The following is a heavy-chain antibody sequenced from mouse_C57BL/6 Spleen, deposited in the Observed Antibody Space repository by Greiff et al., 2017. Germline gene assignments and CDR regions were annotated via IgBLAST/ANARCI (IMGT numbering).Heavy chain of an antibody. D-gene: IGHD2-5*01. J-gene: IGHJ4*01. Sequence: VQLQQSGPELVKPGASVKISCKASGYAFSSSWMNWVKQRPGKGLEWIGRIYPGDGDTNYNGKFKGKATLTADKSSSTAYMQLSSLTSEDSAVYVCARSGYSNYPYYAMDYWGQGTSVTVSS. V-gene: IGHV1-82*01. CDR1: GYAFSSSW. CDR2: IYPGDGDT. CDR3: ARSGYSNYPYYAMDY.